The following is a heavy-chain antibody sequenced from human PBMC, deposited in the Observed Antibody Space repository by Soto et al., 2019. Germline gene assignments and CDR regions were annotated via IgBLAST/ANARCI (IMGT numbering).Heavy chain of an antibody. V-gene: IGHV4-34*01. Sequence: SETLSLTCAVYGGSFSGHYWSWIRQPPGKGLEWIGEINHSGSGNYNPSLKSRVTISVDTSKNQFSLKLTSVIAADTAVYYCARGFALTEVVDRGAPDKYYLDSWGRGTLVTVSS. CDR3: ARGFALTEVVDRGAPDKYYLDS. J-gene: IGHJ4*02. CDR2: INHSGSG. CDR1: GGSFSGHY. D-gene: IGHD3-22*01.